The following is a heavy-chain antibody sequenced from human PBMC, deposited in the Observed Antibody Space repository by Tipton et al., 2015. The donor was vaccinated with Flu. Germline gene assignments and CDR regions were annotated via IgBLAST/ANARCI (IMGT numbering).Heavy chain of an antibody. CDR3: VGHVPGSGWNLDV. V-gene: IGHV3-73*01. J-gene: IGHJ6*04. CDR2: IRSKTDSYAT. Sequence: GSLRLSCAASGFTFSGSIMYWVRQASGKGLEWVGRIRSKTDSYATTYAASVKGRFTISRDDSRNTAYLQMNSLKTEDTAVYYCVGHVPGSGWNLDVWGKGTTVTVSS. D-gene: IGHD6-19*01. CDR1: GFTFSGSI.